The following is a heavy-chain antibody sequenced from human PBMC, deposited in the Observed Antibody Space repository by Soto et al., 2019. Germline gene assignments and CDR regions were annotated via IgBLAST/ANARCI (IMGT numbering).Heavy chain of an antibody. V-gene: IGHV3-23*01. CDR1: GFSFSSYA. D-gene: IGHD3-16*01. Sequence: EVQLLESGGDLVQPGGSLRLSCAASGFSFSSYAMSWVRQAPGKGLEWVSAISGSGGSTYYADSVKGRFTISRDNSKNTLYLQMTSLRAEDTVVYYCAKVPYYDDIWGVDYWGQGTLVAVSS. CDR3: AKVPYYDDIWGVDY. CDR2: ISGSGGST. J-gene: IGHJ4*02.